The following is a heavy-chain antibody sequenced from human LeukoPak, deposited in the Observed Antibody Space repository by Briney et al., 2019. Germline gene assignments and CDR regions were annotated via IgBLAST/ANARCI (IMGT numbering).Heavy chain of an antibody. D-gene: IGHD4-17*01. CDR1: GFTFTRYR. Sequence: GGSLRLSCAASGFTFTRYRMTWVRQAPGKGLEWVANIKQDGSERYYVDSVDGRFTISRENAKNSLFLQMNSLRDDDTAVYYCARSESTMTTWSMDYWGQGALVMVSS. CDR2: IKQDGSER. CDR3: ARSESTMTTWSMDY. V-gene: IGHV3-7*01. J-gene: IGHJ4*02.